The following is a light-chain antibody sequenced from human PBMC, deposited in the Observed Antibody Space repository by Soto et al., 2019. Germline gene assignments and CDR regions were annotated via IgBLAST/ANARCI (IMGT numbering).Light chain of an antibody. V-gene: IGKV1-5*01. CDR2: DAS. CDR1: QSISSW. CDR3: QQYNSYSVT. J-gene: IGKJ4*01. Sequence: GDRVPIPCRASQSISSWLAWYQQKPGKAPKFLIYDASNLESGVPSRFSGSGSGTEFTLTISSLQPDDFATYYCQQYNSYSVTFGGGTKVDIK.